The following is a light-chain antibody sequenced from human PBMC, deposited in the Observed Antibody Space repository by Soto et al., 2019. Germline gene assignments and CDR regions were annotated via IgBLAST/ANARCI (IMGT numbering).Light chain of an antibody. J-gene: IGKJ2*01. CDR2: KAS. Sequence: DIQMTQSPSTLSASVGDRVTITCRASQSISSWLAWYQQKPGKAPKLLIYKASSLESGVPSRFSSSGSGTEFTLTISSLQPDDFATYYRQQYNSYPYTFGQGTKLEIK. CDR1: QSISSW. CDR3: QQYNSYPYT. V-gene: IGKV1-5*03.